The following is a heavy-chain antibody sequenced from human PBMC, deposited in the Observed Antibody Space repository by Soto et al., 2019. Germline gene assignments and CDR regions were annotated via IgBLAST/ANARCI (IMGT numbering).Heavy chain of an antibody. V-gene: IGHV3-64*02. Sequence: PGGSLRLSCAASGFTFSSYAMHWVRQAPGKGLEYVSAISSNGGSTYYADSVKGRFTTSRDNSKNTLYLQMGSLRAEDMAVYYCARGRRYGTGYYYGMDVWGQGTTVTVSS. D-gene: IGHD3-9*01. CDR3: ARGRRYGTGYYYGMDV. J-gene: IGHJ6*02. CDR2: ISSNGGST. CDR1: GFTFSSYA.